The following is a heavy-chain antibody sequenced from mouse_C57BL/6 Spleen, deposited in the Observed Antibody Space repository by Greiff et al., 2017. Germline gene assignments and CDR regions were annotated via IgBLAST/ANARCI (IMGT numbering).Heavy chain of an antibody. CDR3: AILRITTLFDY. J-gene: IGHJ2*01. Sequence: QVQLQQSGPELVKPGASVKISCKASGYAFSSSWMNWVKQRPGKGLEWIGRIYPGDGDTNYNGKFKGKATLTADKSSSTAYMQLSSLTSEDSAVYFCAILRITTLFDYWGQGTTLTVSS. CDR1: GYAFSSSW. D-gene: IGHD2-4*01. CDR2: IYPGDGDT. V-gene: IGHV1-82*01.